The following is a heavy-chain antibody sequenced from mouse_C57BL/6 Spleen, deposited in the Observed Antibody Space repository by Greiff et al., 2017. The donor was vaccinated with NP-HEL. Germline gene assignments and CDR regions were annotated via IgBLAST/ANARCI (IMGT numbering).Heavy chain of an antibody. V-gene: IGHV3-6*01. CDR1: GYSITSGYY. CDR2: ISYDGSN. D-gene: IGHD2-4*01. Sequence: EVKLMESGPGLVKPSQSLSLTCSVTGYSITSGYYWNWIRQFPGNKLEWMGYISYDGSNNYNPSLKNRISITRDTSKNQFFLKLNSVTTEDTATYYCASENDYSYFDYWGQGTTLTVSS. CDR3: ASENDYSYFDY. J-gene: IGHJ2*01.